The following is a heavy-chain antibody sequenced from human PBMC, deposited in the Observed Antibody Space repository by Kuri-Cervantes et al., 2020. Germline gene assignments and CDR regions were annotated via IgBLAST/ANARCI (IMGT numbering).Heavy chain of an antibody. CDR3: TTDYEASGDDDIFDI. CDR2: VKRKIDGETT. J-gene: IGHJ3*02. V-gene: IGHV3-15*01. Sequence: GESLKISCAASGFTFRNAWLDWVRQAPGKGLEWVGRVKRKIDGETTDYAAPVEGRFTISRDDSKNMLSLQMDSLKTEDTAVYYCTTDYEASGDDDIFDIWGQGTMVTVSS. D-gene: IGHD4-17*01. CDR1: GFTFRNAW.